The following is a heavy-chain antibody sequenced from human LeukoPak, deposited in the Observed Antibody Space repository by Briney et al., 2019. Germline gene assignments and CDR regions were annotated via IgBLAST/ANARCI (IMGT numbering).Heavy chain of an antibody. CDR1: GFTFSSYS. Sequence: GGSLRLSCAASGFTFSSYSMNWARQAPGKVLEWVSYISSSGTTKYYADSVKDRFTISRDNAKNALHLQMNSLRDEDMAVYYCARGLGSGWYPFDYWGQGTLVTVSS. CDR3: ARGLGSGWYPFDY. J-gene: IGHJ4*02. V-gene: IGHV3-48*02. D-gene: IGHD6-19*01. CDR2: ISSSGTTK.